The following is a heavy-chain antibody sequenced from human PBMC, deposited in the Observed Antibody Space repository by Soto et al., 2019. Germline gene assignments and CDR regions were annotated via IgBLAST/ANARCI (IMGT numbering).Heavy chain of an antibody. D-gene: IGHD3-10*01. CDR2: IYHSGTT. Sequence: QVQLQESGPGLVKPSGTLSLTCAVSGGSISSSNWWTWVRQPPGKGLEWIGEIYHSGTTTYNPSLKNRVTISVDKSKNQFSLKVSSVTAADTAVYYCARKDFYASETNWFDPWGQGTLVTVSS. CDR1: GGSISSSNW. CDR3: ARKDFYASETNWFDP. J-gene: IGHJ5*01. V-gene: IGHV4-4*02.